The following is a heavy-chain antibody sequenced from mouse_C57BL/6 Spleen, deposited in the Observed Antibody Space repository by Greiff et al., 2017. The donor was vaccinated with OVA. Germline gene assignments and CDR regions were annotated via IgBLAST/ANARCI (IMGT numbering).Heavy chain of an antibody. CDR3: ARTGTWDWYFDV. CDR1: GYTFTSYW. Sequence: QVQLQQSGAELVRPGTSVKLSCKASGYTFTSYWMHWVKQRPGQGLEWIGVIDPSDSYTNYNQKFKGKATLTVDTSSSTAYMQLSSLTSEDSAVYYCARTGTWDWYFDVWGTGTTVTVSS. V-gene: IGHV1-59*01. CDR2: IDPSDSYT. J-gene: IGHJ1*03. D-gene: IGHD4-1*01.